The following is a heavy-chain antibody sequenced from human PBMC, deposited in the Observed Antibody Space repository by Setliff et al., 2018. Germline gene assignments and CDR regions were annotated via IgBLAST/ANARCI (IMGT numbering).Heavy chain of an antibody. CDR1: GASISSYY. CDR2: KYYSGGT. Sequence: SETLSLTCTVSGASISSYYWSWIRQPPGKGLEWIGYKYYSGGTNSNPSLKSRVTISVDTSKNQFSLKLSSVTAADTAVYYCARHVGSRSRGYDYYYYYMDVWGKGTTVTVSS. CDR3: ARHVGSRSRGYDYYYYYMDV. J-gene: IGHJ6*03. V-gene: IGHV4-59*08. D-gene: IGHD3-10*01.